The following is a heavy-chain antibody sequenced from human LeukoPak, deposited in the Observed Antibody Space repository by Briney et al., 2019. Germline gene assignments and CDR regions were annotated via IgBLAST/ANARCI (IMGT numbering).Heavy chain of an antibody. Sequence: GGALRLSCAASRVTFSIYTMNWVREAPGEGVEWGLSISSSGRNIYYADSVKGRFTISRDNSNNSLYLQMSSLRAEDTAVYYCARDMPRVAFLEWLSSGFDCWGQGTLATVSS. CDR2: ISSSGRNI. CDR1: RVTFSIYT. CDR3: ARDMPRVAFLEWLSSGFDC. J-gene: IGHJ4*02. D-gene: IGHD3-3*02. V-gene: IGHV3-21*01.